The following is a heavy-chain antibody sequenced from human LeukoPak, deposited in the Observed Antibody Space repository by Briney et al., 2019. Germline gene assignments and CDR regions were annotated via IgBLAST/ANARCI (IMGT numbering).Heavy chain of an antibody. CDR1: GGSFSGYY. CDR3: ARGSYYFNY. D-gene: IGHD1-26*01. CDR2: INHSGST. J-gene: IGHJ4*02. V-gene: IGHV4-34*01. Sequence: SETLSLTCAVCGGSFSGYYWSWIRQPPGKGLEWIGEINHSGSTNYNPSLKSRVTISVDTSKNQFSLKLSSVTAADTAAYYCARGSYYFNYWGQGTLVTVSS.